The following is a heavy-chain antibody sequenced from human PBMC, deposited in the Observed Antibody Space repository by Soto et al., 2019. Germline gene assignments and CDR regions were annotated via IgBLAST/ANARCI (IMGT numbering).Heavy chain of an antibody. J-gene: IGHJ4*02. D-gene: IGHD3-16*01. Sequence: SEALSLTCAVSGGSFRGYFWSWIRQSPDKGLVWIGEINDSGSTYYNPSFKSRLSISVDTSKSQISLTLTSVTAADSAVYYCQGGDFWGQGTRVTVSS. CDR3: QGGDF. CDR1: GGSFRGYF. V-gene: IGHV4-34*01. CDR2: INDSGST.